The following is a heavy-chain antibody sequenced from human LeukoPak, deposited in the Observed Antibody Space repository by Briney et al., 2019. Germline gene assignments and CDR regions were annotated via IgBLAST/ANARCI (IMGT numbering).Heavy chain of an antibody. J-gene: IGHJ5*02. Sequence: PSETLSLTCTVSGGSISSYYWSWIRQPPGKGLEWIGYIYYSGSTNYNPSLKSRVTISVDTSRNQFSLKLSSVTAADTAVYYCARASGYNMIDPWGQGTLVTVSS. CDR2: IYYSGST. CDR3: ARASGYNMIDP. V-gene: IGHV4-59*01. D-gene: IGHD3-22*01. CDR1: GGSISSYY.